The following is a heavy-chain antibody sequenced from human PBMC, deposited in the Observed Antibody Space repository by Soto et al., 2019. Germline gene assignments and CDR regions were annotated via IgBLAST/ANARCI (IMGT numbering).Heavy chain of an antibody. CDR3: ARDLGGYSSRFDL. D-gene: IGHD5-18*01. Sequence: EAQLVESGGGLVEAGKSLRLSCAASGFSFSTSGMNWVRQAPGKGLEWVSAISSSSTYTYYAESLKGRFTISRDNAKDSLFLQMNSLRTEDTAVYYCARDLGGYSSRFDLWGRGTPVTVSS. J-gene: IGHJ2*01. CDR1: GFSFSTSG. CDR2: ISSSSTYT. V-gene: IGHV3-21*06.